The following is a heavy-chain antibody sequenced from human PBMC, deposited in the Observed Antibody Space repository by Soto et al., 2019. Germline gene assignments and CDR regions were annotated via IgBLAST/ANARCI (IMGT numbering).Heavy chain of an antibody. J-gene: IGHJ5*02. CDR2: IYYSGST. CDR1: VGSISSSSYY. Sequence: PSETLSLTCTVSVGSISSSSYYWGWIRQPPGKGLEWIGSIYYSGSTYYNPSLKSRVTISVDTSKNQFSLKLSSVTAADTAVYYCARQDYDILTGYFNWFDPWGQGTLVTAPQ. CDR3: ARQDYDILTGYFNWFDP. V-gene: IGHV4-39*01. D-gene: IGHD3-9*01.